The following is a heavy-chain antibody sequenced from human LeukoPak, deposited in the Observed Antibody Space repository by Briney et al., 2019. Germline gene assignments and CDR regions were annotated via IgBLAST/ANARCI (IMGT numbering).Heavy chain of an antibody. CDR1: GFTFSAYS. CDR2: IRSKTDGGTT. Sequence: PGGSLRLSCAASGFTFSAYSMNWVRQAPGKGLEWVGRIRSKTDGGTTDYAVSVQGRFTISRDDSKNTLYLQMGSLKTEDTAVYYCAKHIYGVVSIQQWGQGTLVTVSS. CDR3: AKHIYGVVSIQQ. D-gene: IGHD3-3*01. V-gene: IGHV3-15*01. J-gene: IGHJ1*01.